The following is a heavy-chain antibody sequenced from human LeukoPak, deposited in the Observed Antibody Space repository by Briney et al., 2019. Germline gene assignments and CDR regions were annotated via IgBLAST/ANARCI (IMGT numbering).Heavy chain of an antibody. CDR2: TYYRSKWYN. CDR1: GDSVSSNSAA. Sequence: SQTLSLTCAISGDSVSSNSAAWNWIRQSPSRGLEWLGRTYYRSKWYNDYAVSVKSRITINPDTSKNQFSLQLNSVTPEDTAVYYCARDRVSSSLIYQPYYYYYGMDVWGQGTTVTVSS. CDR3: ARDRVSSSLIYQPYYYYYGMDV. J-gene: IGHJ6*02. D-gene: IGHD6-13*01. V-gene: IGHV6-1*01.